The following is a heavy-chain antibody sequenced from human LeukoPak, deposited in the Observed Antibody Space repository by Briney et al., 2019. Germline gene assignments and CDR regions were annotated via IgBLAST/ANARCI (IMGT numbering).Heavy chain of an antibody. CDR1: GYTFTGYY. V-gene: IGHV1-2*02. J-gene: IGHJ5*02. D-gene: IGHD2-2*01. CDR3: ARPRRYCSSTSCPNWFDP. Sequence: ASVKVSCKASGYTFTGYYMHWVRQAPGQGLEWMGWINPNSGGTNYAQKFQGRVTMTRDTSISTAYMELSRLRSDDTAVYYCARPRRYCSSTSCPNWFDPWGQGTLVTVSS. CDR2: INPNSGGT.